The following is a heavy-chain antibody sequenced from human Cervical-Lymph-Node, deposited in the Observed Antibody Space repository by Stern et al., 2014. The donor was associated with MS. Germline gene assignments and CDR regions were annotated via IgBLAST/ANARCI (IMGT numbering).Heavy chain of an antibody. CDR1: GFTFSYHA. CDR3: ARGGAVATSDYYFDY. CDR2: ISYDGSDK. V-gene: IGHV3-30*01. D-gene: IGHD5-12*01. Sequence: VQLVESGGGVVQPGRSLRLSCAASGFTFSYHAMHWVRQAPGKGLEWVAVISYDGSDKNDADSVKGRFTISRDNSRNTLYLQMNSLGVDDTAVYYCARGGAVATSDYYFDYWGQGILVTVSS. J-gene: IGHJ4*02.